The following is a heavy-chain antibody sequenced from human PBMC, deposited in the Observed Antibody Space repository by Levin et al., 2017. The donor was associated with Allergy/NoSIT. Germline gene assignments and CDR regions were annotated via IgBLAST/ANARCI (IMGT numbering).Heavy chain of an antibody. CDR2: IYYSGST. J-gene: IGHJ5*02. D-gene: IGHD3-10*01. V-gene: IGHV4-59*01. Sequence: SETLSLTCTVSGGSISSYYWSWIRQPPGKGLEWIGYIYYSGSTNYNPSLKSRVTISVDTSKNQFSLKLSSVTAADTAVYYCARAKGSFSVWFDPWGQGTLVTVSS. CDR3: ARAKGSFSVWFDP. CDR1: GGSISSYY.